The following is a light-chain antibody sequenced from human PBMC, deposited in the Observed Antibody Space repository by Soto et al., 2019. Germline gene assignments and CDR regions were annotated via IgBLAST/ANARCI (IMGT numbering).Light chain of an antibody. Sequence: QSALTQPASVSGSPGQSITISCTGTSSYVGVYYYVSWFQQHPGKAPKLMIYDVTAWPSGVSNRFSGSMSGNTASLTISGLQAEDEADYYCGSYTSSSTLEMVFGGGTKVTVL. CDR2: DVT. J-gene: IGLJ3*02. V-gene: IGLV2-14*03. CDR1: SSYVGVYYY. CDR3: GSYTSSSTLEMV.